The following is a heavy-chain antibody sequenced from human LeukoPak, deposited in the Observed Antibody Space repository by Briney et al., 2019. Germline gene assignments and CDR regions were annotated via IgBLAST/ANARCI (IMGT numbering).Heavy chain of an antibody. V-gene: IGHV1-46*01. CDR3: ARDRPIVVVPATSSFDY. Sequence: ASVKVSCKASGYTFTSYDMNWVRQAPGQGLEWMGGINPSVGSTNYAQKFQGRVTITRDKSTSTVYMELSSLRSEDTAVSYCARDRPIVVVPATSSFDYWGQGTLVTVSS. CDR1: GYTFTSYD. J-gene: IGHJ4*02. D-gene: IGHD2-21*02. CDR2: INPSVGST.